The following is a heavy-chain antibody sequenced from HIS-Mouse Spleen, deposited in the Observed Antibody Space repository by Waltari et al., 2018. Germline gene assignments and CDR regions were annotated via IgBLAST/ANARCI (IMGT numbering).Heavy chain of an antibody. D-gene: IGHD4-17*01. CDR2: IKQDGSEK. V-gene: IGHV3-7*01. CDR1: GFTFSSYW. CDR3: AREPHYGGNSHFDY. J-gene: IGHJ4*02. Sequence: EVQLVESGGGLVQPGGSLRLSCAASGFTFSSYWMILVRQVPGKGLEWVANIKQDGSEKYYVDSVKGRFTISRDNAKNSLYLQMNSLRAEDTAVYYCAREPHYGGNSHFDYWGQGTLVTVSS.